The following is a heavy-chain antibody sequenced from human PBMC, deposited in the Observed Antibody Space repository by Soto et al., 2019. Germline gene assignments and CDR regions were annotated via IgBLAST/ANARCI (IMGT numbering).Heavy chain of an antibody. CDR3: ARVWGSYHAPSGGAGFDP. Sequence: QVQLVQAGAELKKPGASVKVSCKAAGYTFTSNAIHWVRQAPGRGLEWMGWISAYNGDTNYAQKYQGRETMTTNTSTTTAYLELRSLRSDDTAVYYCARVWGSYHAPSGGAGFDPWGQGTLVTVSS. V-gene: IGHV1-18*01. D-gene: IGHD3-16*02. J-gene: IGHJ5*02. CDR1: GYTFTSNA. CDR2: ISAYNGDT.